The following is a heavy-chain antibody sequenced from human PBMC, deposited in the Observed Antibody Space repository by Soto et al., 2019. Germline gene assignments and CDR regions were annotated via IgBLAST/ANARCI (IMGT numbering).Heavy chain of an antibody. CDR2: ISGSGGST. D-gene: IGHD6-19*01. Sequence: EVQLLESGGGLVQPGGSLRLSCAASGFTFSSYAMNWVRQAPGKGLEWVSVISGSGGSTYYADSVKGRFTISRDNSKNTAYLQMTRRRGEDTAVYYCAGRSSGWYLDYWGQGTLVTVSS. V-gene: IGHV3-23*01. J-gene: IGHJ4*02. CDR1: GFTFSSYA. CDR3: AGRSSGWYLDY.